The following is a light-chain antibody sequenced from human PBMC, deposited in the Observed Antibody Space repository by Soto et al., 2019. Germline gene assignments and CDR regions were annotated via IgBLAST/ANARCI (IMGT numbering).Light chain of an antibody. Sequence: EVVLTQSPATLSLSPGERATLFCRASQSVSTFLAWYQQKPGQAPRLLIYDASNRATGIPARFSGSGSGTDFTLTISRLEPEDFAVYYCQQRDKWPPIFTFGPGTKVDIK. V-gene: IGKV3-11*01. CDR2: DAS. CDR1: QSVSTF. CDR3: QQRDKWPPIFT. J-gene: IGKJ3*01.